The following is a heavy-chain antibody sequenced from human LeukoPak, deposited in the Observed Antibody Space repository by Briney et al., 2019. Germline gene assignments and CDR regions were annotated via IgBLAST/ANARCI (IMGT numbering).Heavy chain of an antibody. V-gene: IGHV4-59*02. Sequence: SETLSLTCTVSGDSVSSYYWSWIRQPPGKRLEWIGCIYYSESATYNPSLKSRVTVSLDTSKNQFFLKLSSVTAADTAVYYCARKRSFDLWGQGTLVTVSS. J-gene: IGHJ4*02. CDR2: IYYSESA. D-gene: IGHD3-9*01. CDR3: ARKRSFDL. CDR1: GDSVSSYY.